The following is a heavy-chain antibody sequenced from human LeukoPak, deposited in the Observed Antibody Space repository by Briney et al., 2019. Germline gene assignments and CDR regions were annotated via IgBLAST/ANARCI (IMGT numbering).Heavy chain of an antibody. V-gene: IGHV4-39*01. CDR3: ARGSKMRGYSGYGPYYYYYMDV. Sequence: SETLSLTCTVSGGSISSSSYYWGWIRQPPGKGLEWIGSIYYSGSTYYNPSLKSRVTISVDTSKNQFSLKLSSVTAADTAVYYCARGSKMRGYSGYGPYYYYYMDVWGKGTTVTVSS. J-gene: IGHJ6*03. CDR1: GGSISSSSYY. CDR2: IYYSGST. D-gene: IGHD5-12*01.